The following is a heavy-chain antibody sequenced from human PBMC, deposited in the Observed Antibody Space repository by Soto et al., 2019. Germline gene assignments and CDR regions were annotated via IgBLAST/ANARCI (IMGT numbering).Heavy chain of an antibody. CDR2: ISTNYGNT. CDR3: ARDEYGGDSGYTMDV. Sequence: QVQLVQSGAEVKKPGASVKVSCKASGYTFIRFAISWVRQAPGQGLEWMGWISTNYGNTNYAQNLQGRVTMTTDTSTKTAYMELRSLRSDDTAVYYCARDEYGGDSGYTMDVWGQGTTVTVSS. D-gene: IGHD2-21*02. V-gene: IGHV1-18*01. CDR1: GYTFIRFA. J-gene: IGHJ6*02.